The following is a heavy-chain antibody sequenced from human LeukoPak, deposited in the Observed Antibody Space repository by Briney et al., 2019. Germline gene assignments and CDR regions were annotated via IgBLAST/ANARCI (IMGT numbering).Heavy chain of an antibody. CDR2: IIPIFGTA. Sequence: SVKVSCKASGGTFSSYAISWVRQAPGQGLEWMGGIIPIFGTANYAQKFQGRVTVTADESTSTAYMELSSLRSEDTAVYYCARDCSSTSCPFDPWGQGTLVTVSS. V-gene: IGHV1-69*01. J-gene: IGHJ5*02. D-gene: IGHD2-2*01. CDR1: GGTFSSYA. CDR3: ARDCSSTSCPFDP.